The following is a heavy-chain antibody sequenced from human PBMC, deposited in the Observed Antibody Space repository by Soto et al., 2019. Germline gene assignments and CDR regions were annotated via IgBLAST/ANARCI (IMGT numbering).Heavy chain of an antibody. CDR3: AKALRFTFTTGYYMDV. Sequence: EVQLLESGGGLVQPGGSLRLSCAASGFTVSSYAMSWVRQAPGKGLEWVSVISGSGSTYSADSVKGRFTISRASSKNRVYLQMNSLRAEDTAVSYCAKALRFTFTTGYYMDVWGRGTTVTVSS. CDR2: ISGSGST. J-gene: IGHJ6*03. CDR1: GFTVSSYA. V-gene: IGHV3-23*01. D-gene: IGHD3-16*01.